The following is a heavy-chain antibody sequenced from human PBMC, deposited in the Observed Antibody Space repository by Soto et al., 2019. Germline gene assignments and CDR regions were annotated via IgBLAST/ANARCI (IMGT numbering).Heavy chain of an antibody. Sequence: VQLQESGPGLVKPSETLSLTCTVSGGSIRSYYWSWIRQPPGKGLEWIGYIYYSGSSNYNPSLKRRVTISVDTSKTQLSLKLSSVTAACTAVYYCARVWGGAFDLWGQGTMVTVSS. CDR1: GGSIRSYY. CDR2: IYYSGSS. CDR3: ARVWGGAFDL. V-gene: IGHV4-59*01. J-gene: IGHJ3*01. D-gene: IGHD3-10*01.